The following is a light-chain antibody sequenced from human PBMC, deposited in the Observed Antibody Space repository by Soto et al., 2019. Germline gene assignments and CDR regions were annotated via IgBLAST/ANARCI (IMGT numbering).Light chain of an antibody. J-gene: IGLJ1*01. CDR2: EVS. Sequence: QSALTQPPSASGSPGQSVTISCTGTSGDVGGYNYVSWYQQHAGKAPKLMIYEVSKRPSGVPDRFSGSKSGNTASLTVSWLQAEDEADYYCSSYAGSNRVFGTGTKLTVL. CDR3: SSYAGSNRV. V-gene: IGLV2-8*01. CDR1: SGDVGGYNY.